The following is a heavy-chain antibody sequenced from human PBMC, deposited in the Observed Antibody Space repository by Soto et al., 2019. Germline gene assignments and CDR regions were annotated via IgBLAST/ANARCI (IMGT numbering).Heavy chain of an antibody. V-gene: IGHV4-34*01. CDR3: ARDDYALNVFAFDI. CDR1: GGSFSGYY. Sequence: SETLSLTCAVYGGSFSGYYWSWIRQPPGKGLEWIGEINHSGSTNYNPSLKSRVTISVDRSKNQFSLKLSSVTAADTAVYYCARDDYALNVFAFDIWSQGTMVTVSS. CDR2: INHSGST. D-gene: IGHD4-17*01. J-gene: IGHJ3*02.